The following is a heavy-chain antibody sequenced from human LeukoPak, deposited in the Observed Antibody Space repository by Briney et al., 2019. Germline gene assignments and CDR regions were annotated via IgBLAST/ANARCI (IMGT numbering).Heavy chain of an antibody. D-gene: IGHD3-10*01. CDR3: AKGFGDMVRGVSDY. CDR2: ISGSGGST. Sequence: GGSLRLSCAAPGFTFSSYAMSWVRQAPGKGLDWVSAISGSGGSTYYADSVKGRFTISRDNSKNTLYLQMNSLRAEDTAVYYCAKGFGDMVRGVSDYWGQGTLVTVSS. J-gene: IGHJ4*02. CDR1: GFTFSSYA. V-gene: IGHV3-23*01.